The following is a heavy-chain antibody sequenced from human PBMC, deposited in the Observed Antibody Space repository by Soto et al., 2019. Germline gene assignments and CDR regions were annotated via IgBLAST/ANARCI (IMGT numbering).Heavy chain of an antibody. J-gene: IGHJ6*03. D-gene: IGHD4-17*01. Sequence: VKVSCKASGGTFSSYTISWVRQAPGRGLEWMGRIIPILGIANYAQKFQGRVTITADKSTSTAYMELSSLRSEDTAVYYCARGEGLSVTTYYYYYYMDVWGKGTTVTVSS. CDR2: IIPILGIA. V-gene: IGHV1-69*02. CDR3: ARGEGLSVTTYYYYYYMDV. CDR1: GGTFSSYT.